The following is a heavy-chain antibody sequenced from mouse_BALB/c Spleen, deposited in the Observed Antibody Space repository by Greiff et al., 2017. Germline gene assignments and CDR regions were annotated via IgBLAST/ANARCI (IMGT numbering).Heavy chain of an antibody. Sequence: QVQLQQSGAELVRPGTSVKVSCKASGYAFTNYLLEWVKQRPGQGLEWIGVINPGSGGTNYNEKFKGQATLTADKFSSTGYMQLSSLTSDDSAVYFCARCDPVYAMDYWGQGASVPVSS. CDR1: GYAFTNYL. CDR2: INPGSGGT. CDR3: ARCDPVYAMDY. V-gene: IGHV1-54*01. J-gene: IGHJ4*01.